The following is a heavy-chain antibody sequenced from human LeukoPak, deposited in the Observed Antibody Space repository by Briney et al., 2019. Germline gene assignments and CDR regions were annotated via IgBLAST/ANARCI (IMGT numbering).Heavy chain of an antibody. J-gene: IGHJ4*02. CDR3: AKDIRASIAVAGPFDY. CDR2: ISWNSGSI. Sequence: GGSLRLSCADSGFTFDDYAMHWVRQAPGKGLEWVSGISWNSGSIGYADSVKGRFTISRDNAKNSLYLQMNSLRAEDMALYYCAKDIRASIAVAGPFDYWGQGTLVTVSS. V-gene: IGHV3-9*03. CDR1: GFTFDDYA. D-gene: IGHD6-19*01.